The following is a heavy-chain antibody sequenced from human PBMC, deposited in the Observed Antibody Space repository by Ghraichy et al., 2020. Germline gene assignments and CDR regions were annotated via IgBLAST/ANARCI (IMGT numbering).Heavy chain of an antibody. CDR1: GFTFSSYG. J-gene: IGHJ6*02. CDR2: IRYDGSNK. D-gene: IGHD2-8*01. V-gene: IGHV3-30*02. Sequence: GGSLRLSCAASGFTFSSYGMHWVRQAPGKGLEWVAFIRYDGSNKYYADSVKGRFTISRDNSKNTLYLQMNSLRAEDTAVYYCAKDYCTNGVCRGWDYYYGMDVWGQGTTVTVSS. CDR3: AKDYCTNGVCRGWDYYYGMDV.